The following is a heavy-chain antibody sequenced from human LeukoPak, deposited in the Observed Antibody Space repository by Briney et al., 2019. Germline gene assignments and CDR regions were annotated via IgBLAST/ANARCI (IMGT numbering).Heavy chain of an antibody. D-gene: IGHD6-13*01. V-gene: IGHV4-59*01. J-gene: IGHJ4*02. CDR3: ARRIASAGRIASSGKGFDY. CDR2: IDYSGST. Sequence: PSETLSLTCTVSGGSIRSYYWSWIRQPPEKRLEWSGDIDYSGSTKYNPSLKCRVTISLDMSKNHFSLKLSSVTAEDAAVYYCARRIASAGRIASSGKGFDYWGQGTLVTVSS. CDR1: GGSIRSYY.